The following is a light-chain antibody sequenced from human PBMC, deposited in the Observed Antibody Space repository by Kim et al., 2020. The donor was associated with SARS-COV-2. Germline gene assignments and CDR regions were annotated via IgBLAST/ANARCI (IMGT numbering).Light chain of an antibody. Sequence: WSPGERATHSGRTSQSVTNDLCWYRQKPGQAPSVLIYDASNRATGIPARFSGSGSGTDFTLTISSLEPEDFAVYFCQQRSNSPITFGQGTRLEIK. J-gene: IGKJ5*01. CDR1: QSVTND. CDR2: DAS. V-gene: IGKV3-11*01. CDR3: QQRSNSPIT.